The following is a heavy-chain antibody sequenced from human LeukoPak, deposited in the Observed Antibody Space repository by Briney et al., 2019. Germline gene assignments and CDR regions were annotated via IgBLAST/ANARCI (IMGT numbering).Heavy chain of an antibody. V-gene: IGHV3-7*01. D-gene: IGHD3-22*01. Sequence: GGSLRLSCVGSGFTFTSYWMTWVRQAPGQGLEWVANMNPDRSEKHYVDSMKCRFSIYRENAKYSVFLQMNSLRAEDTVVYFCARVCSFFYDDSGYYYPKYCFDYWGQGALVTVSS. J-gene: IGHJ4*02. CDR1: GFTFTSYW. CDR2: MNPDRSEK. CDR3: ARVCSFFYDDSGYYYPKYCFDY.